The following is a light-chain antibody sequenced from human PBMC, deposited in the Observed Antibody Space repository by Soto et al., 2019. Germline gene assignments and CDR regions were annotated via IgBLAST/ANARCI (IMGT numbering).Light chain of an antibody. J-gene: IGKJ2*01. CDR2: DAS. CDR3: QQRGNWPPT. V-gene: IGKV3-11*01. CDR1: QSVSRN. Sequence: EIVLTQSPATLSLSPGERATLSCRASQSVSRNLAWYQQKPSQAPRLLIYDASSRATGIPPRFSGSGSATDFTLTISRLEREDFAVYYCQQRGNWPPTFGQGTKLEI.